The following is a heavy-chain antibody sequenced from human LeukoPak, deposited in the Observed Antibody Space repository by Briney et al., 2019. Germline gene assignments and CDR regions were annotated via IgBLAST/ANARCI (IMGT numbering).Heavy chain of an antibody. D-gene: IGHD2-2*01. CDR3: ARGHSGPTRTIDY. J-gene: IGHJ4*02. Sequence: GGSLRLSCAASGFIFSSYGTNWVRQAPGKGLEWVAVIWYDGSNKYYADSVKGRFTISRDNAKNSLYLQMNSLRAEDTAVYYCARGHSGPTRTIDYWGQGTLVTVSS. CDR1: GFIFSSYG. V-gene: IGHV3-33*01. CDR2: IWYDGSNK.